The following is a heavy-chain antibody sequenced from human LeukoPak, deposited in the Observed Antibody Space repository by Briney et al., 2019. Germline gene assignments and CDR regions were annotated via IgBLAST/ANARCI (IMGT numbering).Heavy chain of an antibody. CDR2: ISSSSSYI. CDR1: GFTFSSYS. Sequence: GGSLRLSCAASGFTFSSYSMNWVRQAPGKGLEWVSSISSSSSYIYYADSVKGRFTISRDDAKNSLYLQMNSLRAEDTAVYYCARSRGSSGWYRWFDPWGQGTLVTVSS. CDR3: ARSRGSSGWYRWFDP. J-gene: IGHJ5*02. V-gene: IGHV3-21*01. D-gene: IGHD6-19*01.